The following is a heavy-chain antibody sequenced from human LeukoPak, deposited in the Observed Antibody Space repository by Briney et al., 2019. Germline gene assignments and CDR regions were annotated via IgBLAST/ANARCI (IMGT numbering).Heavy chain of an antibody. CDR3: ARDFHYEFWSGYLGY. J-gene: IGHJ4*02. V-gene: IGHV1-2*02. CDR1: GYTFTDQY. CDR2: INPNSGGT. Sequence: GASVKVSCKASGYTFTDQYIHWVRQAPGQGLEWMGWINPNSGGTNYAQKFQGRVTATRDTSISTAYMELSRLRSDDTAVYYCARDFHYEFWSGYLGYWGQGTLVTVSS. D-gene: IGHD3-3*01.